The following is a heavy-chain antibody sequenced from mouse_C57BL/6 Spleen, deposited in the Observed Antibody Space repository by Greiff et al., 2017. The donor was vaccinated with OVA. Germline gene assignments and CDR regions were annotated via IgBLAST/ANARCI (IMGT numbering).Heavy chain of an antibody. V-gene: IGHV1-52*01. CDR3: AREGASGWFAY. CDR2: IDPSDSET. CDR1: GYTFTSYW. J-gene: IGHJ3*01. D-gene: IGHD6-1*01. Sequence: QVQLQQPGAELVRPGSSVKLSCKASGYTFTSYWMHWVKQRPIQGLEWIGNIDPSDSETHYNQKFKDKAPLTVDKSSSTAYMQLSSLTSEDSAVYYCAREGASGWFAYWGQGTLVTVSA.